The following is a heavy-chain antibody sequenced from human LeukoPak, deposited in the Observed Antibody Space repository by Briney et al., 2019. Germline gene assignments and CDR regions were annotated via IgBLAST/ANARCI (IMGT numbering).Heavy chain of an antibody. D-gene: IGHD3-10*01. CDR1: GGFISSYY. CDR3: ARESQYYYGSGTFQH. V-gene: IGHV4-59*01. J-gene: IGHJ1*01. Sequence: SETLSLTCTVAGGFISSYYWSWIQLPPGKGLEWIGYIYYSGSTNYNPSLKSRVTISVDTSKNQFSLKLSSVTAADTAVYYCARESQYYYGSGTFQHWGQGTLVSVSS. CDR2: IYYSGST.